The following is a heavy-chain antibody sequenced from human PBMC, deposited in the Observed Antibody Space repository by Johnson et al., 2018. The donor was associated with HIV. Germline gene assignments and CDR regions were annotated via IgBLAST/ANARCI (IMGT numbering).Heavy chain of an antibody. V-gene: IGHV3-NL1*01. D-gene: IGHD3-10*01. CDR3: AKGGLWFGESIDAFDI. Sequence: QVQLVESGGGVVQPGRSLRLSCAVSGFTFSSYAMHWLRQAPGKGLEWVSTISGSGSSTYYANSVKGRFTISRDNSKNTLYLQMNSLRAEDTAVYYCAKGGLWFGESIDAFDIWGQGTMVTVSS. J-gene: IGHJ3*02. CDR1: GFTFSSYA. CDR2: ISGSGSST.